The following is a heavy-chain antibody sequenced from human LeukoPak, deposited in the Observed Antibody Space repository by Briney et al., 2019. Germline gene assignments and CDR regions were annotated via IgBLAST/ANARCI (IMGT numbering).Heavy chain of an antibody. Sequence: ASVKVSCKASGYTFTTYYMHWVRQAPGQGLEWMGIINPSDGGTGYAQKFQGRVTMTRDTSTSTVYMDLSTLRSEDTAVYYCARDLAAGGTWAFDTWGQGTMVTVSS. CDR1: GYTFTTYY. D-gene: IGHD6-13*01. J-gene: IGHJ3*02. CDR2: INPSDGGT. CDR3: ARDLAAGGTWAFDT. V-gene: IGHV1-46*01.